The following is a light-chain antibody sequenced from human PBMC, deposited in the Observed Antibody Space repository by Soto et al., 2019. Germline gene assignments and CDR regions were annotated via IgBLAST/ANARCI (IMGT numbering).Light chain of an antibody. CDR2: GAS. CDR1: QSISNN. CDR3: QQYSNWPIT. Sequence: IVMTPSPATLSLSPGEKATLSCRASQSISNNFAWFQQKPGQVPRLLIYGASNRATGIPDRFSGSGSGTDFTLTFSSLEPEDFAVYYCQQYSNWPITFGQGTRLEIK. J-gene: IGKJ5*01. V-gene: IGKV3D-15*01.